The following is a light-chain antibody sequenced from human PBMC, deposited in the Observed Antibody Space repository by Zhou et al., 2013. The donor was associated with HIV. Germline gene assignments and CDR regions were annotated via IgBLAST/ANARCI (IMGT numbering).Light chain of an antibody. CDR3: QQTYSVHVT. V-gene: IGKV1-39*01. CDR2: TTS. CDR1: QDISTF. J-gene: IGKJ4*01. Sequence: DIQMTQSPSSLSASVGDRVTMTCRASQDISTFLNWYQFKPGKAPKLLIYTTSTLQTGVPPRFSGSGSGAEFTLTIASLQPEDFAAYYCQQTYSVHVTFGGGTKV.